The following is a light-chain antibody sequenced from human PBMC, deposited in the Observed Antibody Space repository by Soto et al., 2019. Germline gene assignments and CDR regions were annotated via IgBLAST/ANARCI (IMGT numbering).Light chain of an antibody. Sequence: DIVMTQSPDSLAVSLGERATINCKSSQSVLYSSNNKNYLAWYQQKPGQPPKLLIYWASTRESGVPDRFSGSGSGTDFTLTTSSLQAEDVAVYCCQQYYSTPRTFGQGTKLEIK. J-gene: IGKJ2*02. CDR3: QQYYSTPRT. CDR1: QSVLYSSNNKNY. V-gene: IGKV4-1*01. CDR2: WAS.